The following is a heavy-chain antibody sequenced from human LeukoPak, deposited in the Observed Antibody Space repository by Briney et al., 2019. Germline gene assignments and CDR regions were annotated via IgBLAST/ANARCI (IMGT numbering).Heavy chain of an antibody. D-gene: IGHD6-13*01. CDR1: GVTLSNYA. CDR3: ARDEIAAALVAEYYFDY. V-gene: IGHV3-23*01. J-gene: IGHJ4*02. Sequence: PGGSLRLSCVASGVTLSNYAMSWARQAPGKGLEWVSGISSSGSGGNTYYADSVKGRFTISRDNSKNTLYLQMNSLRAEDTAVYYCARDEIAAALVAEYYFDYWGQGTLVTVSS. CDR2: ISSSGSGGNT.